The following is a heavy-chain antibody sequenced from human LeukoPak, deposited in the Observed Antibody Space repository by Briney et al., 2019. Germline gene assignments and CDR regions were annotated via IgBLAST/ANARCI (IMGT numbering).Heavy chain of an antibody. CDR1: GYTSASYG. D-gene: IGHD6-13*01. CDR3: ARDTARTTTAGGPDY. V-gene: IGHV1-18*01. J-gene: IGHJ4*02. CDR2: ISGYNDDT. Sequence: GASVKVSCKASGYTSASYGIDWVRQAPGQGLEWMGWISGYNDDTYYAQNLQGRVTMTTDTSTSTAYMELRSLTSDDTALYYCARDTARTTTAGGPDYWGQGTLVTVSS.